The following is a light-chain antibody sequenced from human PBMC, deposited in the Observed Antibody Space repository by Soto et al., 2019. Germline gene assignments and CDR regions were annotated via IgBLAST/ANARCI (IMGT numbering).Light chain of an antibody. V-gene: IGKV3D-20*02. CDR3: QQRNMWPIT. CDR1: QTVSSNY. CDR2: DGY. J-gene: IGKJ5*01. Sequence: IILTQPPHTLSLSPGERATLSCMGSQTVSSNYLAWYQQKPGQPPRLLIYDGYYRATDTPPRFSGSGSGTDFTLTISSLEPEDSAVYYCQQRNMWPITFGQGTRLENK.